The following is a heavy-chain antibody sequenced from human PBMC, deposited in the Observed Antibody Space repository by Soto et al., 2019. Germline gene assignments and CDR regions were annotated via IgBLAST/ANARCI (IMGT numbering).Heavy chain of an antibody. Sequence: QVQLQESGPGLVKPSDTLSLTCTVSGGSISSYYWSWIRQPPGKGLEWIGYIYYSGSTNYNPSLKSRVTISVDTSKNQFSLKLSSVTAADTAVYYCARGYGDYDFDYWGQGTLVTVSS. CDR2: IYYSGST. V-gene: IGHV4-59*01. J-gene: IGHJ4*02. CDR3: ARGYGDYDFDY. CDR1: GGSISSYY. D-gene: IGHD4-17*01.